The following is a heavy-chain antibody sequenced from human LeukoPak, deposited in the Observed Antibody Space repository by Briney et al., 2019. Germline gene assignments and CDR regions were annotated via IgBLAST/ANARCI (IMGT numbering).Heavy chain of an antibody. V-gene: IGHV1-69*13. CDR2: IIPIFGTA. CDR1: GGTLSSYA. J-gene: IGHJ4*02. CDR3: AREVTNYVWGSYKDY. Sequence: ASVRVSCKASGGTLSSYAISWVRQAPGQGLEWMGGIIPIFGTANYAQKFQGRVTITADESTSTAYMELSSLRSGDTAVYYCAREVTNYVWGSYKDYWGQGTLVTVSS. D-gene: IGHD3-16*01.